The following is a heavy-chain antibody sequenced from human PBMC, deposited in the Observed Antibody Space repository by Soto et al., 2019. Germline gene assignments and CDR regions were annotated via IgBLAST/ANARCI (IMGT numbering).Heavy chain of an antibody. CDR3: ARVTYCSGGSCYLRGYYYYGMDV. J-gene: IGHJ6*02. Sequence: QVQLQESGPGLVKPSQTLSLTCTVSGGSISSGGYYWSWIRQHPGKGLEWIGYIYYSGSTYYNPSLKCPVTISVHTSKNHFSLQLSSVTAADTAVYYCARVTYCSGGSCYLRGYYYYGMDVWGQGTTVTVSS. CDR1: GGSISSGGYY. D-gene: IGHD2-15*01. V-gene: IGHV4-31*01. CDR2: IYYSGST.